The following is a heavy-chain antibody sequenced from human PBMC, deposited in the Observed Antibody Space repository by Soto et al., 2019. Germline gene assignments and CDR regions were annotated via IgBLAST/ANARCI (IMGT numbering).Heavy chain of an antibody. J-gene: IGHJ4*02. Sequence: SLTCTVSGGSVSSTSYYWTWIRQPPGKGLEWIGYIHYSGSTNYNPSLKSRVAMSVDTSKNHFSLKLSSVTAADTAMYYCARQNTFWSGYYWGPGTLVTVSS. D-gene: IGHD3-3*01. CDR2: IHYSGST. CDR1: GGSVSSTSYY. V-gene: IGHV4-61*01. CDR3: ARQNTFWSGYY.